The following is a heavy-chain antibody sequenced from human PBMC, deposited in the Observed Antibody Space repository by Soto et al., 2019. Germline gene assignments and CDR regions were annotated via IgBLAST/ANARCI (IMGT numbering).Heavy chain of an antibody. V-gene: IGHV4-61*01. CDR3: ARARGDWGTYSYSYGLDV. CDR2: VYYSGAT. Sequence: SETLSLTCTVSGYSISRSSGSISDYYWSWIRQPPGMGLERIGSVYYSGATNYPPSLKSRVTRPVDTSKNQFSLRLSSVTAADTAVYYCARARGDWGTYSYSYGLDVWGQGTTVTVSS. J-gene: IGHJ6*02. CDR1: GYSISRSSGSISDYY. D-gene: IGHD3-16*01.